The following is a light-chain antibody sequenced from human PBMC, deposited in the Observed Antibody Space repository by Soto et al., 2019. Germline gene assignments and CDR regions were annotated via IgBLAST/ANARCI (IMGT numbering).Light chain of an antibody. V-gene: IGKV1-39*01. CDR3: QHGYVAPYS. Sequence: DIQVTQSPSSVSASVGDTVTITCRASQDINVYLNWYQQKPGEVPKLLIYSASTLHNGVPSRFTGSGSETDFTLIITSLQPEDFATYYCQHGYVAPYSFGQGTKVDI. CDR1: QDINVY. CDR2: SAS. J-gene: IGKJ2*03.